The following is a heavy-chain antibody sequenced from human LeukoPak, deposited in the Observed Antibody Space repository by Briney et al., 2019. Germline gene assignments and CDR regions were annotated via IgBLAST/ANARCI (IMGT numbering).Heavy chain of an antibody. CDR2: IYYSGST. Sequence: SSETLSLICSVSSGFMCSYYGIWLRQPPGKGLEWIGYIYYSGSTNYNPSLKSRVTISVDTSKNQFSLKLSSVTAADTAVYYCARAGYYYDSSGYYDYWGQGTLVTVSS. CDR3: ARAGYYYDSSGYYDY. D-gene: IGHD3-22*01. J-gene: IGHJ4*02. V-gene: IGHV4-59*01. CDR1: SGFMCSYY.